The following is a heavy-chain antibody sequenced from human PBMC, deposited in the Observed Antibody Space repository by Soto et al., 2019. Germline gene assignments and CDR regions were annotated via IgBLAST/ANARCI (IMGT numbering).Heavy chain of an antibody. D-gene: IGHD3-3*01. Sequence: PGGSLSPSCAPPGLPFISYSMNGVPQAPGRGLEWVSSIDYRSDIYYADSVKGRFTISRANAKNSLYLQMNSLRAEDTAVYYCARFLWSGPSSLYYYYGMDGWGKGTTVTVYS. CDR3: ARFLWSGPSSLYYYYGMDG. CDR2: IDYRSDI. CDR1: GLPFISYS. V-gene: IGHV3-21*01. J-gene: IGHJ6*04.